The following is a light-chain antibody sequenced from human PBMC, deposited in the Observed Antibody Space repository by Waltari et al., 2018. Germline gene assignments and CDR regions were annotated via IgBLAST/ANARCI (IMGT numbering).Light chain of an antibody. V-gene: IGKV1-NL1*01. CDR1: QGISNS. Sequence: DIQMTQSPSSLSASVGDRVTITCRASQGISNSLAWYQQTSGKAPKLLLYGASRLESGVPSRFSGRGSGTDYTLTISSLQPEDFATYYCQQYYSALLTFGGGTKVEIK. J-gene: IGKJ4*01. CDR3: QQYYSALLT. CDR2: GAS.